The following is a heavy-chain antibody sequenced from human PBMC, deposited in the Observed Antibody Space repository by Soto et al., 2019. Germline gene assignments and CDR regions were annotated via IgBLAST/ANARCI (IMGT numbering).Heavy chain of an antibody. Sequence: PGGSLRLSCAASGFILTDYWIHWVRQAPGKGLVWVASIKSDGSKKNYADSVKGRLTISRDNAKNTLYLQMNSLRAEDTAVYYCARDPLVAFSKVGAQVGFDYWGQGTLVTVSS. CDR2: IKSDGSKK. V-gene: IGHV3-7*03. CDR3: ARDPLVAFSKVGAQVGFDY. CDR1: GFILTDYW. J-gene: IGHJ4*02. D-gene: IGHD1-26*01.